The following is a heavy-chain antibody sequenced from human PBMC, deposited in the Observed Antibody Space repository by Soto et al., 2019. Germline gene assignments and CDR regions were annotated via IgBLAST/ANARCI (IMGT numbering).Heavy chain of an antibody. D-gene: IGHD3-9*01. J-gene: IGHJ6*02. CDR1: GFSLSTSGVG. V-gene: IGHV2-5*02. Sequence: SGPTLVNPTQTLTLTCTFSGFSLSTSGVGVGWIRQPPGKALEWLALIYWDDDKRYSPSLKSRLTITKDTSKNQVVLTMTNMDPVDTATYYCARIRMSYDILTGYSDAPPDVWGQGTTVTVSS. CDR3: ARIRMSYDILTGYSDAPPDV. CDR2: IYWDDDK.